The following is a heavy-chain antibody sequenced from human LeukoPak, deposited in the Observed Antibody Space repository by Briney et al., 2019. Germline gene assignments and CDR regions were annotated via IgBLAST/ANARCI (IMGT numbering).Heavy chain of an antibody. CDR1: GYTFTGYY. J-gene: IGHJ4*02. CDR2: INPNSGGT. D-gene: IGHD3-10*01. Sequence: GASVKVSCKASGYTFTGYYMHWVRQAPGQGLEWMGWINPNSGGTNYAQKFQGRVTMTRDTSISTAYMELSRLRSDDTAVYYCARDFSYYGSGISYWGQGTLVTVSS. V-gene: IGHV1-2*02. CDR3: ARDFSYYGSGISY.